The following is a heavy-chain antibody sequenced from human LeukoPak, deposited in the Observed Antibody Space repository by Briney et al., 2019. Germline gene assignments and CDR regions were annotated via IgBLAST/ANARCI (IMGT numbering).Heavy chain of an antibody. D-gene: IGHD6-19*01. J-gene: IGHJ5*02. Sequence: SETLSLTCTVSGGSISSYYWSWVRQPPGKGLEWIGFVYYTGSTNYSPSLKSRVTISVDTSKNQFSLKLSSVTAADTAVYYCARDIAVATYPGNWFDPWGQGTLVTVSS. CDR1: GGSISSYY. V-gene: IGHV4-59*12. CDR2: VYYTGST. CDR3: ARDIAVATYPGNWFDP.